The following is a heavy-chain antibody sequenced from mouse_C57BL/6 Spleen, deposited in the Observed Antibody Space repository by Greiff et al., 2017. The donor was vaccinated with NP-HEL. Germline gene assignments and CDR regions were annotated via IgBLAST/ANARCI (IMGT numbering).Heavy chain of an antibody. CDR2: IRSKSNNYAT. Sequence: EVKLVESGGGLVQPKGSLKLSCAASGFSFNTYAMNWVRQAPGQGLEWVARIRSKSNNYATYYADSVKDRFTISRDDSESMLYLQMNNLKTEDTAMYYCVRLGNPFAYWGQGTLVTVSA. CDR1: GFSFNTYA. D-gene: IGHD2-1*01. V-gene: IGHV10-1*01. J-gene: IGHJ3*01. CDR3: VRLGNPFAY.